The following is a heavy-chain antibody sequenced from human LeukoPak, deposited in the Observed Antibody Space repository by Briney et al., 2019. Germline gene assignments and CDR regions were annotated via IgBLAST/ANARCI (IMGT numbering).Heavy chain of an antibody. CDR1: GYTFTSYG. CDR3: ARPIVAAGSNWFDP. Sequence: ASVKVSCKASGYTFTSYGISWVRQAPGQGLEWMGWISAYNGNTNYAQKLQGRVTMTADTSTSTAHMELRSLRSDDTAVYYCARPIVAAGSNWFDPWGQGTLVTVSS. V-gene: IGHV1-18*01. D-gene: IGHD6-13*01. J-gene: IGHJ5*02. CDR2: ISAYNGNT.